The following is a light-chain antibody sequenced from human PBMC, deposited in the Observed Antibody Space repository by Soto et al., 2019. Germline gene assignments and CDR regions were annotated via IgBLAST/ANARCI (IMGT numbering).Light chain of an antibody. CDR1: QSISSW. CDR2: DAS. Sequence: IQMTQSPSSLSASLGDRVTITCRASQSISSWLAWYQQKPGKAPKLLIYDASSLESGVPSRFSGSGSGTECTLTISSLQPDDFATYYCQQYNSYPWTLGQGTKVDIK. V-gene: IGKV1-5*01. CDR3: QQYNSYPWT. J-gene: IGKJ1*01.